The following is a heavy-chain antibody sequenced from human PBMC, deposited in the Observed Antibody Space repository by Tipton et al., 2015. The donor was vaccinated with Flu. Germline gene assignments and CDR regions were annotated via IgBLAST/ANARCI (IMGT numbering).Heavy chain of an antibody. CDR1: GGSISSYY. J-gene: IGHJ3*02. V-gene: IGHV4-59*08. CDR3: ANLHPRGGAFDI. Sequence: TLSLTCTVSGGSISSYYWSWIRQPPGKGLEWIGYIYYSGSTNYNPSLKSRVTISVDTSKNQFSLKLSSVTAADTAVYYCANLHPRGGAFDIWGQGTMVTVSS. CDR2: IYYSGST. D-gene: IGHD3-10*01.